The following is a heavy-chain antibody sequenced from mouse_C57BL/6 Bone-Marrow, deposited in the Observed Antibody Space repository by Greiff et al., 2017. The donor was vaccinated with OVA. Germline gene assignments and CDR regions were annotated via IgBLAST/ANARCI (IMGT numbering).Heavy chain of an antibody. CDR2: ITPSTGGT. D-gene: IGHD1-1*01. J-gene: IGHJ2*01. Sequence: VHVKQSGPELVKPGASVKISCKASGYSFTGYYMNWVKQSPEKSLEWIGEITPSTGGTTYNQKFKAKATLTVDKSSSTAYMQLKSLTSEDSAVYYCARGGDYYGSSHYFDYWGQGTTLTVSS. V-gene: IGHV1-42*01. CDR1: GYSFTGYY. CDR3: ARGGDYYGSSHYFDY.